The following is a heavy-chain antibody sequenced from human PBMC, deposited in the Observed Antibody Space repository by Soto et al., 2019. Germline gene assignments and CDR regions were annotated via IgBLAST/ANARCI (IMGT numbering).Heavy chain of an antibody. V-gene: IGHV4-61*08. D-gene: IGHD6-13*01. CDR3: ARELSSSWYFVRWFDP. CDR2: IYYSGST. CDR1: GGSISSGGYS. Sequence: PSETLSLTCAVSGGSISSGGYSWSWIRQPPGKGLEWIGYIYYSGSTNYNPSLKSRVTISVDTSKNQFSLKLSSVTAADTAVYYCARELSSSWYFVRWFDPWGQGTLVTVSS. J-gene: IGHJ5*02.